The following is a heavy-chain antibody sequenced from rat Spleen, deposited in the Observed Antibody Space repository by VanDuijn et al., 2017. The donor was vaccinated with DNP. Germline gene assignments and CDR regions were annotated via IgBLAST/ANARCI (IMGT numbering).Heavy chain of an antibody. CDR1: GFTFSDYY. Sequence: EVQLVESGGGLVQPGRSLKLSCAASGFTFSDYYMAWVRQAPTKGLEWVASISYDGGSTYDRDSVKCRFTISRDNAKSSLYLQMDSLRSEDTATYYCTTEFGVRFDYWGQGVMVTVSS. CDR2: ISYDGGST. V-gene: IGHV5-20*01. J-gene: IGHJ2*01. CDR3: TTEFGVRFDY. D-gene: IGHD4-3*01.